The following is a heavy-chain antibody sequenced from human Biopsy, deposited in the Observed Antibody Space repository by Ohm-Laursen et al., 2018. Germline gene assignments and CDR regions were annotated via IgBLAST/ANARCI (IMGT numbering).Heavy chain of an antibody. CDR1: GFTFISSA. V-gene: IGHV1-58*01. CDR2: IVVGSGHT. CDR3: AATSTLYYYYYAMDV. Sequence: SVKVSCKASGFTFISSAVQWVRQARGQRLEWIGWIVVGSGHTNYAQKFQERVTITRDMSTSTAYMELTSLRSEDTAVYYCAATSTLYYYYYAMDVWDQGTTITVSS. J-gene: IGHJ6*02.